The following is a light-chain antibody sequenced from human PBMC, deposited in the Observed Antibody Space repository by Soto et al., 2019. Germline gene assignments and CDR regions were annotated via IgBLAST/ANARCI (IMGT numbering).Light chain of an antibody. CDR1: SSDVGGYNY. J-gene: IGLJ2*01. CDR3: SSYTSSSTLVV. Sequence: QSALTQPASVSGSPGQSITISCTGTSSDVGGYNYVSWHQQHPGKAPKLMIYEVSNRPSGVSNRFSGSKSGNTASLTISGLQAEDEADYYCSSYTSSSTLVVFGGGTKLTV. V-gene: IGLV2-14*01. CDR2: EVS.